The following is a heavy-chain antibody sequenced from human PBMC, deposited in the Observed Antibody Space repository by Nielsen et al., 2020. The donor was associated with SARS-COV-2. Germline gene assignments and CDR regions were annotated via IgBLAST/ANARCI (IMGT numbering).Heavy chain of an antibody. CDR3: ARESVVVAARNWFDP. J-gene: IGHJ5*02. D-gene: IGHD2-15*01. Sequence: ASVKVSCKASGYTFTGYYMHWVRQAPGQGLEWMGRINPNSGGTNYAQKFQGRVTMTRDTSISTAYMELSRLRSDDTAVYYCARESVVVAARNWFDPWGQGTLVTVSS. CDR1: GYTFTGYY. V-gene: IGHV1-2*06. CDR2: INPNSGGT.